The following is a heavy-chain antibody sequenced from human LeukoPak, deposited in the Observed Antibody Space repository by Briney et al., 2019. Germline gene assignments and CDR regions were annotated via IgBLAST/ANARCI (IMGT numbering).Heavy chain of an antibody. V-gene: IGHV1-2*02. CDR2: INPNSGGT. CDR3: ASAYYGSGSYYNVGYYYYYMDV. CDR1: GYTFTGYY. D-gene: IGHD3-10*01. J-gene: IGHJ6*03. Sequence: ASVKVSCKASGYTFTGYYMHWVRQAPGQGLEWMGWINPNSGGTNYAQKFQGRVTMTRDTSISTAYMELSSLRSEDTAVYYCASAYYGSGSYYNVGYYYYYMDVWGKGTTVTISS.